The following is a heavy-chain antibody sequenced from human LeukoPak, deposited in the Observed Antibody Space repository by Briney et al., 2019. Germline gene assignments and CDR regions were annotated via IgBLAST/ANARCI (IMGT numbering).Heavy chain of an antibody. J-gene: IGHJ5*02. CDR2: ISAYNGNT. CDR1: GYTFTSCG. Sequence: ASVKVSCEASGYTFTSCGISWVRQAPGQGLEWMGWISAYNGNTNYAQKLQGRVTMTTDTSTSTAYMELRSLRSDDTAVYYCARGYCSSTSCSMADWFDPWGQGTLVTVSS. CDR3: ARGYCSSTSCSMADWFDP. D-gene: IGHD2-2*01. V-gene: IGHV1-18*01.